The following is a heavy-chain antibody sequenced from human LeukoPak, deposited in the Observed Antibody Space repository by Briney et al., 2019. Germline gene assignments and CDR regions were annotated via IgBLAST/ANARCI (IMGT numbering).Heavy chain of an antibody. CDR1: GGSISSYY. V-gene: IGHV4-4*07. CDR2: IYTSGST. J-gene: IGHJ6*02. D-gene: IGHD2-21*01. CDR3: ARVGERENFYYYYGMDV. Sequence: SETLSLTCTASGGSISSYYRSWIRQPAGKGLEWIGRIYTSGSTNYNPSLKSRVSMSVATSKNQFSLKLSSVTAADTAVYYCARVGERENFYYYYGMDVWGQGTTVTVSS.